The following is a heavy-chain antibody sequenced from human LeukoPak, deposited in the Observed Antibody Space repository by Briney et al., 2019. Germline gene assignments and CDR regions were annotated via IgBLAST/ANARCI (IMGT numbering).Heavy chain of an antibody. CDR3: ATFSITMVRGVIISLPGWFDP. Sequence: GASVKVSCKVSGYTLTELSMHWVRQAPGKGLEWMGGFDPEDGETIYAQKFQGRVTMTEDTSTDTAYMELSSLRSEDTAVYYCATFSITMVRGVIISLPGWFDPWGQGTLVTVSS. V-gene: IGHV1-24*01. D-gene: IGHD3-10*01. CDR2: FDPEDGET. J-gene: IGHJ5*02. CDR1: GYTLTELS.